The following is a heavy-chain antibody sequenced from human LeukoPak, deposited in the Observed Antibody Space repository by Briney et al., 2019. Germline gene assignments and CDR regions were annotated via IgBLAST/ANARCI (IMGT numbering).Heavy chain of an antibody. J-gene: IGHJ4*02. CDR2: INHSGST. V-gene: IGHV4-34*01. CDR1: GGSISSYY. CDR3: ARQRAYYDSSGYYY. D-gene: IGHD3-22*01. Sequence: SETLSLTCTVSGGSISSYYWGWIRQPPGKGLEWIGEINHSGSTNCNPSLKSRVTISVDTSKNQFSLKLSSVTAADTAVYYCARQRAYYDSSGYYYWGQGTLVTVSS.